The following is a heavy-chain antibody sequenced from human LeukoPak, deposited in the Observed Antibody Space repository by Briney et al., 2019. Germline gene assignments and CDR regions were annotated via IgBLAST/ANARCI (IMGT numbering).Heavy chain of an antibody. Sequence: SETLSLTCTVSGGTISSGGYYWSWIRQHPGKVLKRIGYIYYSGSTYYNPSLKSRVTIPVNTSKNQFSLKLSSVTAADTAVYYCANSDYGDHRMDVWGQGTTVTVSS. D-gene: IGHD4-17*01. J-gene: IGHJ6*02. CDR3: ANSDYGDHRMDV. CDR2: IYYSGST. CDR1: GGTISSGGYY. V-gene: IGHV4-31*03.